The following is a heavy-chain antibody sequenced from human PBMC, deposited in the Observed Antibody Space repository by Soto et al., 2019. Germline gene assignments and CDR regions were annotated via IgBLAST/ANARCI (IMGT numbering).Heavy chain of an antibody. CDR2: IYYSGST. V-gene: IGHV4-31*03. CDR3: ARVATPTVTTPPWFDP. Sequence: QVQLQESGPGLVKPSQTLSLTCTVSGGSISSGGYYWSWIRQHPGNGLEWIGYIYYSGSTYYNPSLKSRVTISVDTSKNQFSLKLSSVTAADTAVYYCARVATPTVTTPPWFDPWGQGTLVTVSS. CDR1: GGSISSGGYY. J-gene: IGHJ5*02. D-gene: IGHD4-17*01.